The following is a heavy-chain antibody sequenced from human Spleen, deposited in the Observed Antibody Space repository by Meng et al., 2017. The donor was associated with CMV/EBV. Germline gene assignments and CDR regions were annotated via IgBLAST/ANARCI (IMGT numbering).Heavy chain of an antibody. V-gene: IGHV4-39*01. J-gene: IGHJ6*02. Sequence: SETLSLTCTVSGGSISSYYWGWIRQPPGKGLEWIGSIYYSGSTYYNPSLKSRVTISVDTSKNQFSLKLSSVTAADTAVYYCASELTGASPGGMDVWGQGTTVTVSS. CDR3: ASELTGASPGGMDV. D-gene: IGHD7-27*01. CDR2: IYYSGST. CDR1: GGSISSYY.